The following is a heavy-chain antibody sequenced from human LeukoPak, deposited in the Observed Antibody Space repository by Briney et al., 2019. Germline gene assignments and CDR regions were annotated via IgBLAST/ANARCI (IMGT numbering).Heavy chain of an antibody. CDR3: ASSNHLIAATRRDYYYYYYMDV. J-gene: IGHJ6*03. Sequence: GGSLRLSCAASGFNFSTYSMKWVRQAPGKGLEWISCISPSSSTIYYADSVKGRFTISRDNAKNSLYLQMNSLRAEDTAVYYCASSNHLIAATRRDYYYYYYMDVWGKGTTVTVSS. CDR2: ISPSSSTI. D-gene: IGHD6-13*01. CDR1: GFNFSTYS. V-gene: IGHV3-48*01.